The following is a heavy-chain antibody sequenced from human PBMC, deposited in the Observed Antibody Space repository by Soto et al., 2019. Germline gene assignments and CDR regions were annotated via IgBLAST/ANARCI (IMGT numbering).Heavy chain of an antibody. CDR2: IGPDGSNM. CDR3: VRDKNWSYDY. Sequence: LRLSCAASGFIFSSHWMHWVRQAPGKGLVWVSHIGPDGSNMRDADSVQGRFTISRDNARNTLYLQMNSLRDEDTAVYYCVRDKNWSYDYWGEGILLTLSS. D-gene: IGHD1-1*01. CDR1: GFIFSSHW. V-gene: IGHV3-74*01. J-gene: IGHJ4*02.